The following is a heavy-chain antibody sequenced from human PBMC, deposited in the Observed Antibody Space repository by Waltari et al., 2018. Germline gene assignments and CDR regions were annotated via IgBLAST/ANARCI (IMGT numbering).Heavy chain of an antibody. V-gene: IGHV3-7*01. CDR2: VKTDGNDK. J-gene: IGHJ2*01. CDR1: GFPFVSHW. Sequence: EVQLVESGGGLVQHGGSLRLSCAASGFPFVSHWMTWVRQSPGEGVELVANVKTDGNDKFYVDSVKGRFTISRDNAKKSLYRQMNSLRAEDTAVYYCARQGWYFDIWGRGTLVTVSS. CDR3: ARQGWYFDI.